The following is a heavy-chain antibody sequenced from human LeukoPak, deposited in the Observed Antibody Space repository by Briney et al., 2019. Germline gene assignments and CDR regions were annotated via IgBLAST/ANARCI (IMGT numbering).Heavy chain of an antibody. V-gene: IGHV5-51*01. CDR2: IYPSDSDT. CDR1: GYIFSSYW. J-gene: IGHJ4*02. Sequence: GESLKISCKGSGYIFSSYWIGWVRQMPGKGLEWMGIIYPSDSDTRYSPSFQGQVTISADKSISTAYPQWSSLKASDTAMYYCATRMVRGVITSPFDYWGQGTLVTVSS. CDR3: ATRMVRGVITSPFDY. D-gene: IGHD3-10*01.